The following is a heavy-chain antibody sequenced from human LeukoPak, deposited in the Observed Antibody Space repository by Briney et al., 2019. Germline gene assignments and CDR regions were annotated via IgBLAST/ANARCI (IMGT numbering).Heavy chain of an antibody. J-gene: IGHJ6*03. D-gene: IGHD6-6*01. CDR1: VYTFTDYY. CDR3: ARVRRPEYSSSSYYYYMDV. Sequence: ASVNVSCKASVYTFTDYYIHWVRQAPGQGLEWMGWINSNSGGTNYAQKFQGRVTMTRDTSTTTAYMELNRLRSDDTAVYYCARVRRPEYSSSSYYYYMDVWGKGTTVTVSS. CDR2: INSNSGGT. V-gene: IGHV1-2*02.